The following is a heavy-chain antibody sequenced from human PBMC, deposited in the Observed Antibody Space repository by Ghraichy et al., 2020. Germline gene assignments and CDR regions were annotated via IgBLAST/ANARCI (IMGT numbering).Heavy chain of an antibody. J-gene: IGHJ4*02. CDR3: VRYERGAVALFDY. CDR1: GYSISSGYY. V-gene: IGHV4-38-2*02. Sequence: SETLSLTCTVSGYSISSGYYWGWVRQPPGKGLEWIGSIHHGGGTYHNPSLKSRVTISVDTSKNQVSLKLSSVTAADTAMYYCVRYERGAVALFDYWGQGTLVTVSS. CDR2: IHHGGGT. D-gene: IGHD6-19*01.